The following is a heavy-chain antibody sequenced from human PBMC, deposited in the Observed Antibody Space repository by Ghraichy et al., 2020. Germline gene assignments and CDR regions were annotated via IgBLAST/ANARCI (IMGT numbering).Heavy chain of an antibody. CDR2: INQDGSDT. D-gene: IGHD6-19*01. Sequence: GESLNISCAASGFTFSSYWMAWVCQAPGKGLEWVANINQDGSDTYYVHSVKGRFTISRDNAKNSLYLQMNSLRAEDTAVYYCARPYTGYNSGWYYFDLWGQGTLVTVSS. CDR3: ARPYTGYNSGWYYFDL. CDR1: GFTFSSYW. J-gene: IGHJ4*02. V-gene: IGHV3-7*01.